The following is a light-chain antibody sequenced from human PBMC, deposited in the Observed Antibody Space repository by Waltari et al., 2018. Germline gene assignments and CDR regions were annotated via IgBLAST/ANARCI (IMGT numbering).Light chain of an antibody. V-gene: IGKV3-11*01. J-gene: IGKJ1*01. CDR3: QQRTNWPPWA. CDR1: QSVRTN. CDR2: DAS. Sequence: IVLTQSPATLSLSPGERATLSCRPSQSVRTNLAWYQQKPGQAPRPPIYDASHRATGIPARFSGSGSGTDFTLTISTLEAEDFAVYYCQQRTNWPPWAFGQGTKVEI.